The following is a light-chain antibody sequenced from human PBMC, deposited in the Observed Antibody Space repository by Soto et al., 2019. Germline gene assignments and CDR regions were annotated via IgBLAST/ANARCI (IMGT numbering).Light chain of an antibody. J-gene: IGLJ2*01. CDR1: LSDVGGQTS. V-gene: IGLV2-8*01. Sequence: QSALTQPPSASGSPGQSVTISCTGTLSDVGGQTSVSWYRQDPGKAPQLILYDVTRRPSGVPKRFSGSRSGSKASLTVSGLQAEDEATYYCSSYTGRSVIFGGGTQLTVL. CDR3: SSYTGRSVI. CDR2: DVT.